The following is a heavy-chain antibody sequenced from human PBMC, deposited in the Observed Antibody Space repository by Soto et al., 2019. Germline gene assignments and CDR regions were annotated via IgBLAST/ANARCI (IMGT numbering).Heavy chain of an antibody. CDR3: ARVTGLRATPFDY. CDR2: INPNSGGT. J-gene: IGHJ4*02. CDR1: GYTFTGYY. V-gene: IGHV1-2*02. D-gene: IGHD5-12*01. Sequence: VASVKVSCKASGYTFTGYYMHWVRQAPGQGLEWMGWINPNSGGTNYAQKFQGRVTMTRDTSISTAYMELSRLRSDDTAVYYCARVTGLRATPFDYWGQGTLVTVSS.